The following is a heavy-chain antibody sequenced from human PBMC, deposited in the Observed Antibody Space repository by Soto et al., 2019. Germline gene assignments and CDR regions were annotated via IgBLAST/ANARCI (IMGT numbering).Heavy chain of an antibody. CDR1: GGTFSSYA. CDR3: ARDGSGIAVAGTPPADFDY. CDR2: IIPIFGTA. Sequence: AASVKVSCKASGGTFSSYAISWVRQAPGQGLEWMGGIIPIFGTANYAQKFQGRVTITADESTSTAYMELSSLRSEDTAVYYCARDGSGIAVAGTPPADFDYWGQGTLVTVSS. V-gene: IGHV1-69*13. D-gene: IGHD6-19*01. J-gene: IGHJ4*02.